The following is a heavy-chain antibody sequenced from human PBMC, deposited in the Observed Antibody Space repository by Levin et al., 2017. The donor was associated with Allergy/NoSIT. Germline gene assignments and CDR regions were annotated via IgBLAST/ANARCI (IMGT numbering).Heavy chain of an antibody. CDR2: ISYDGSNK. CDR1: GFTFSSYA. D-gene: IGHD6-13*01. J-gene: IGHJ4*02. V-gene: IGHV3-30-3*01. CDR3: ARDRRSSSWSLNFDY. Sequence: GESLKISCAASGFTFSSYAMHWVRQAPGKGLEWVAVISYDGSNKYYADSVKGRFTISRDNSKNTLYLQMNSLRAEDTAVYYCARDRRSSSWSLNFDYWGQGTLVTVSS.